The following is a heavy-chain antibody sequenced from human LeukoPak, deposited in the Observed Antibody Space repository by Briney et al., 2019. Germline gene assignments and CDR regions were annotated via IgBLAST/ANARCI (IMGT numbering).Heavy chain of an antibody. CDR3: ARHIAVAGTGCYYYGMDV. Sequence: GESLRISCKGSGYSFTSYWISWVRQMPGKGLEWMGRIDPSDSYTNYSPSFQGHVTISADKSISTAYLQWSSLKASDTAMYYCARHIAVAGTGCYYYGMDVWGKGTTVTVSS. D-gene: IGHD6-19*01. CDR1: GYSFTSYW. CDR2: IDPSDSYT. J-gene: IGHJ6*04. V-gene: IGHV5-10-1*01.